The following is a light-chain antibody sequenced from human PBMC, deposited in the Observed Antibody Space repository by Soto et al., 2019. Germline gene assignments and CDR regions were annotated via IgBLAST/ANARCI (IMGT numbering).Light chain of an antibody. J-gene: IGLJ1*01. CDR3: CSYAGSSTFV. Sequence: QSALTQPASVSGSPGQSITISCTGTSSDVWSYNLVSWYQQHPGKAPKLMIYEVSKRPSGVSNRFSGSKSDNTASLTISGLQAEDEADYYCCSYAGSSTFVFGSGTKVTVL. CDR2: EVS. CDR1: SSDVWSYNL. V-gene: IGLV2-23*02.